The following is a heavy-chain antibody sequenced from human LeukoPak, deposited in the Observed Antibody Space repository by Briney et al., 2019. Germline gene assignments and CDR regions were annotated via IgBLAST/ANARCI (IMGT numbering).Heavy chain of an antibody. CDR1: GYTFTNYG. J-gene: IGHJ4*02. CDR2: ISGYSGNT. D-gene: IGHD5/OR15-5a*01. Sequence: ASVKVSCKASGYTFTNYGISLVRQAPGQGLEWMGWISGYSGNTKYAEKIQGRVTMTTDTSTSTTYTELRSLRSDDTAVYYCARDAVSTTTVGGIDYWGQGTLVTASS. CDR3: ARDAVSTTTVGGIDY. V-gene: IGHV1-18*01.